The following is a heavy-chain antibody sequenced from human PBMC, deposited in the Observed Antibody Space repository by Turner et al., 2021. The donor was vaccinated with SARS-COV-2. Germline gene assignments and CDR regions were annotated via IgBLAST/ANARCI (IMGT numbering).Heavy chain of an antibody. Sequence: EVQRVESGGGLVTPGGSLLPSCAASGFPFNSDSMNWVRQAPGKGLEWLSFSSSSSSYLYYADSVKGRFTISRDNAKNSLYLQMNSLRAEDTAVYYCARGLGSKTTVVTPFGYWGQGTLVTVSS. D-gene: IGHD4-17*01. CDR1: GFPFNSDS. V-gene: IGHV3-21*01. J-gene: IGHJ4*02. CDR2: SSSSSSYL. CDR3: ARGLGSKTTVVTPFGY.